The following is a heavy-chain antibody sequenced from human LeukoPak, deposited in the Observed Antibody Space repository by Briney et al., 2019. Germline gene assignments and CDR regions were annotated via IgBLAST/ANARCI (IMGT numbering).Heavy chain of an antibody. CDR1: GFTFDDYA. CDR3: ASGGGVSGYDYPPSAGDDY. J-gene: IGHJ4*02. V-gene: IGHV3-9*01. Sequence: PGGSLRLSCAASGFTFDDYAMHWVRQAPGKGLEWVSGISWNSGSIGYADSVKGRFTISRDNAKNSLYLQMNSLRAEDTAVYYCASGGGVSGYDYPPSAGDDYWGQGTLVTVSS. D-gene: IGHD5-12*01. CDR2: ISWNSGSI.